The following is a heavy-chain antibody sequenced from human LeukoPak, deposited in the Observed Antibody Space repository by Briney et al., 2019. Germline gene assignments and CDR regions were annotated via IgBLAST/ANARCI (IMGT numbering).Heavy chain of an antibody. V-gene: IGHV3-48*03. CDR1: GFTFSSYE. CDR2: ISSSGSTI. Sequence: GGSLRLSCAASGFTFSSYEMNWVRQAPGKGLEWVSYISSSGSTIYYADSVKGRFTISRDNAKNSLYLQMNSLRAEDTAVYYCARGGDYGDEGWFDPWGQGTLVTVSS. D-gene: IGHD4-17*01. CDR3: ARGGDYGDEGWFDP. J-gene: IGHJ5*02.